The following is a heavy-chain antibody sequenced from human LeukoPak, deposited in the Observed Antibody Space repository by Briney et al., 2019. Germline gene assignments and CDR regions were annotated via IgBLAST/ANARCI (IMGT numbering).Heavy chain of an antibody. CDR3: ARDVIADY. D-gene: IGHD2-21*01. CDR1: GFTFSSYA. V-gene: IGHV3-7*01. J-gene: IGHJ4*02. Sequence: GRSLRLSCAASGFTFSSYAMHWVRQAPGKGLEWVANIKQDGSEKYYVDSVKGRFTISRDNAKNSLYLQMNSLRAEDTAVYYCARDVIADYWGQGTLVTVSS. CDR2: IKQDGSEK.